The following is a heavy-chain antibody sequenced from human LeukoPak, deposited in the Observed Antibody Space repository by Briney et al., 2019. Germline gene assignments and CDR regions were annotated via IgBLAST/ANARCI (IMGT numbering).Heavy chain of an antibody. CDR2: IHPDGSEK. CDR1: EFTFSNQL. CDR3: ASERPSSSWYDF. J-gene: IGHJ5*01. V-gene: IGHV3-7*01. D-gene: IGHD6-13*01. Sequence: PGGSLRLSCAASEFTFSNQLMTWVRQAPGKGLEWVANIHPDGSEKYYVGSVRGRFTISRDNARNLLYLQMNSLRSEDTAVYYCASERPSSSWYDFWGQGILVTVSS.